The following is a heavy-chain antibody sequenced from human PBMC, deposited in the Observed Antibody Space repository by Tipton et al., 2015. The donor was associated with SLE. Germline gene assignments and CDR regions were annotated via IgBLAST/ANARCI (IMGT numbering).Heavy chain of an antibody. J-gene: IGHJ4*02. CDR1: GGTFSSYA. V-gene: IGHV1-69*15. CDR2: IIPIFGTA. CDR3: ARDDFLFSSILTGFDY. D-gene: IGHD3-9*01. Sequence: SCAASGGTFSSYAISWVRQAPGQGLEWMGRIIPIFGTANYAQKFQGRVTITADESTSTAYMELSSLRSEDTAVYYCARDDFLFSSILTGFDYWGQGTLVTVSS.